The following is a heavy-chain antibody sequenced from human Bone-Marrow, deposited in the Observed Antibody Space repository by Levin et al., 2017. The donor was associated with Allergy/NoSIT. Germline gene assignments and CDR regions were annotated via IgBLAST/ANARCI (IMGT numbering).Heavy chain of an antibody. V-gene: IGHV4-31*03. CDR2: TYSSGSA. CDR1: GVSISGGGYY. Sequence: LRLSCTVSGVSISGGGYYWNWIRQVPGKGLEWIGYTYSSGSAYYNPSLQSRFSISVDKSTNRFSLNVNSVTAADTAVYYCARAQIFYNSWSGIHWGQGMLVTVSS. J-gene: IGHJ4*02. CDR3: ARAQIFYNSWSGIH. D-gene: IGHD3-3*01.